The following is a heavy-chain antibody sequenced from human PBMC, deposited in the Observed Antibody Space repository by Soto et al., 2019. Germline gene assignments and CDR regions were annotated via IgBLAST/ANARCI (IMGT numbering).Heavy chain of an antibody. CDR2: IIPFSDTT. J-gene: IGHJ6*02. CDR1: GGTFSSYA. V-gene: IGHV1-69*01. D-gene: IGHD2-2*01. CDR3: ARSQGSSTSLEIYYYYYYGMDV. Sequence: QVQLVQSGAEVKKPGSSVKVSCKASGGTFSSYAISWVRQAPGQGLEWMGGIIPFSDTTNYAQKFQGRVTITADESTSTAYMELSSLRSEDTAVYYCARSQGSSTSLEIYYYYYYGMDVWGQGTTVTVTS.